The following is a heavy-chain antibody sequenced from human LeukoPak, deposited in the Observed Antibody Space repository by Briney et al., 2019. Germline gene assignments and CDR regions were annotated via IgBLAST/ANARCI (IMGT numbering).Heavy chain of an antibody. J-gene: IGHJ4*02. Sequence: PSETLSLTCTVSGGSMSSGSYYWSWIRQPPGKGLEWIGETNHSGSTNYNPSLKSRVTISVDTSKNQFSLKLSSVTAADTAVYYCARRGSFGVVIISPHFDYWGQGTLVTVSS. D-gene: IGHD3-3*01. CDR1: GGSMSSGSYY. CDR3: ARRGSFGVVIISPHFDY. CDR2: TNHSGST. V-gene: IGHV4-39*07.